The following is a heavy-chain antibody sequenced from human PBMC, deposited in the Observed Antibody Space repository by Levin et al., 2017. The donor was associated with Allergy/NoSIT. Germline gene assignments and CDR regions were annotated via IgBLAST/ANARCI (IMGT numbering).Heavy chain of an antibody. CDR3: ARGQRSDYYDASGFYYVFDH. CDR1: GGSVSGYY. Sequence: SETLSLTCAVYGGSVSGYYWSWIRQPPGKGLEWIGEINQSGTTNYNPSIKSRVTMSIDTSTDQFSLRLSSVTAADTAVYYCARGQRSDYYDASGFYYVFDHWGQGTLVTVSS. V-gene: IGHV4-34*01. J-gene: IGHJ4*02. D-gene: IGHD3-22*01. CDR2: INQSGTT.